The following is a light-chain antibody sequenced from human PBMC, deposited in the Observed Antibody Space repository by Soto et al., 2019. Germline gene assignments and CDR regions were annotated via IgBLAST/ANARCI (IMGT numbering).Light chain of an antibody. CDR2: DVS. CDR3: SSYTSSSTLD. V-gene: IGLV2-14*01. J-gene: IGLJ1*01. Sequence: QSVLTQPASVSGSPGQSITISCTGTSSDVGGYNYVSWYQQHPGKAPKLMIYDVSNRPSGVSNRFSGSKSGNTASLTISGLQAEVEADYYCSSYTSSSTLDFGTGTKVTVL. CDR1: SSDVGGYNY.